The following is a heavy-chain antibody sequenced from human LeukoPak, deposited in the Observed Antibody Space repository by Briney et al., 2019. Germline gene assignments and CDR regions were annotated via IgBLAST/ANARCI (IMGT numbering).Heavy chain of an antibody. D-gene: IGHD5-12*01. Sequence: GGSLRLSCAASGFTFSSDGMHWVRQAPGKGLEWVAFIRYDGSNKYYADSVKGRFTISRDNSKNTLYLQMNSLRAEDTAVYYCAKGGRGYSGYDLDYWGQGTLVTVSS. CDR1: GFTFSSDG. J-gene: IGHJ4*02. V-gene: IGHV3-30*02. CDR2: IRYDGSNK. CDR3: AKGGRGYSGYDLDY.